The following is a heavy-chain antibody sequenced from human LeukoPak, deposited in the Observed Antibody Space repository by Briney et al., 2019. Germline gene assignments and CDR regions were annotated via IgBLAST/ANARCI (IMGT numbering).Heavy chain of an antibody. V-gene: IGHV4-34*01. D-gene: IGHD1-14*01. CDR2: IYHSGST. CDR3: ARFMNWASISGLDY. CDR1: GGSFSGYY. J-gene: IGHJ4*02. Sequence: KPSETLSLTCAVYGGSFSGYYWSWIRQPPGKGLEWIGEIYHSGSTNYNPSLKSRVTISVDTSKNQFSLKLSSVIAADTAVYYCARFMNWASISGLDYWGQGTLVTVSS.